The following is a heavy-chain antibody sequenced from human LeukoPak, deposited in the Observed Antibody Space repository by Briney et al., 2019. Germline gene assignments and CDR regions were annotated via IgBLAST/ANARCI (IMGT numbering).Heavy chain of an antibody. CDR3: TRESGWNHCAFDL. D-gene: IGHD6-25*01. V-gene: IGHV4-59*01. J-gene: IGHJ2*01. CDR2: IHYSGTT. CDR1: GCTNNGYY. Sequence: SETLSLTCTGSGCTNNGYYWSGHRHTPGKELKGIESIHYSGTTNSKPSLKSRHIYTVDTSNSQYSLNVTSVSAAATAVYCCTRESGWNHCAFDLWGRGALVTVSS.